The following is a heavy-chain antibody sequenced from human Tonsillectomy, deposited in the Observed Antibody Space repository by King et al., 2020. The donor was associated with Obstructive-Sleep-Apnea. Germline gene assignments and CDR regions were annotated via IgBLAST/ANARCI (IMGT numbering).Heavy chain of an antibody. V-gene: IGHV1-46*03. CDR1: GYTFTSYY. Sequence: QLVQSGAEVKKPGASVKGSCKASGYTFTSYYMHWVRQAPGQGLEWMGIINPSGGSRSYAQKFQGRLTMTRDTSTSTVYMELSSLRSEDTAVYYCARDHRTVSTTYYYGMDVWGQGTTVTVSS. J-gene: IGHJ6*02. D-gene: IGHD4-11*01. CDR3: ARDHRTVSTTYYYGMDV. CDR2: INPSGGSR.